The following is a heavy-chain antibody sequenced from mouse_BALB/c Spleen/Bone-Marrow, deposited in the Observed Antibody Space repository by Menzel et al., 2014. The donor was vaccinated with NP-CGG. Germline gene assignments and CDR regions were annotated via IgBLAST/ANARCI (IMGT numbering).Heavy chain of an antibody. V-gene: IGHV1-5*01. CDR2: IYPGNSDT. Sequence: VQLKESGTVLARPGAAVKMSCKASGYTFSNYWMHWVKQRPGQGPEWIGTIYPGNSDTTYNQKFKGKAKLTAVTSTSTAYMDLSSLTNEDSAVYYCTTLARTNFDYWGQGTTLTVSS. CDR3: TTLARTNFDY. D-gene: IGHD3-1*01. J-gene: IGHJ2*01. CDR1: GYTFSNYW.